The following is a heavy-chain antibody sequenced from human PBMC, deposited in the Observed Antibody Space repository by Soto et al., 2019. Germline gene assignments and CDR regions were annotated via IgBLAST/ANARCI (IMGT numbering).Heavy chain of an antibody. CDR2: FYYSEST. D-gene: IGHD2-2*01. CDR3: ARLGGYCSSTRCYGYYGMDV. Sequence: SETLSLTCTVSGVSIISGPYSWVLIRQPPGEGLEWIGTFYYSESTYYNPSLESRVTISVDTSKNQFSLKVSSVTVADTAVYYCARLGGYCSSTRCYGYYGMDVWGQGTKVTVSS. V-gene: IGHV4-39*01. J-gene: IGHJ6*02. CDR1: GVSIISGPYS.